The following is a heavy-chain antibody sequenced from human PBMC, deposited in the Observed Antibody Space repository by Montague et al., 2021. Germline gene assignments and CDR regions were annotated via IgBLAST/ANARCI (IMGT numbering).Heavy chain of an antibody. D-gene: IGHD6-13*01. J-gene: IGHJ4*02. CDR3: VRIRQQLVRPFDF. CDR1: GGSFNDHY. V-gene: IGHV4-34*01. Sequence: SETLSLTCGVYGGSFNDHYWTWIRQPPGKGLEWMGEINHSGSTNYNPSLKSRVAISVDTSKNQFSLKLSSVTAADTAVYYCVRIRQQLVRPFDFWGQGTQVTVSS. CDR2: INHSGST.